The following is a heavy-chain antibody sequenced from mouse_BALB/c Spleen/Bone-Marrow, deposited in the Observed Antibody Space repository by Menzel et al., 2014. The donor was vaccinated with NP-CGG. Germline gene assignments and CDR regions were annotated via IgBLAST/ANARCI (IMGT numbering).Heavy chain of an antibody. CDR2: IYPGDGDT. J-gene: IGHJ4*01. V-gene: IGHV1-87*01. Sequence: VQLVESGAELARPGASVKLSCKASGYTFTSYWMQWVKRRPGQGLEWIGAIYPGDGDTRYTQKFKGKATLTADKSSSTAYMQLSSLASEDSAVYYCARSEGNYAMDYWGQGTSVTVSS. CDR3: ARSEGNYAMDY. CDR1: GYTFTSYW.